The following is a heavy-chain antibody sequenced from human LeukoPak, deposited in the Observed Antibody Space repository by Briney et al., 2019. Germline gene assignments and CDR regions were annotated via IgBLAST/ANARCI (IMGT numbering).Heavy chain of an antibody. CDR2: IRSKANSYAT. Sequence: GGSLRLSCAASGFTFSGSAIHWVRQASGKGLEWLGRIRSKANSYATAYGASVDGRFTISRDDSKNTAYLQMNSLITADTAVYFCTALGIAAAGMDYWGQGTLVTVSS. J-gene: IGHJ4*02. D-gene: IGHD6-13*01. CDR3: TALGIAAAGMDY. CDR1: GFTFSGSA. V-gene: IGHV3-73*01.